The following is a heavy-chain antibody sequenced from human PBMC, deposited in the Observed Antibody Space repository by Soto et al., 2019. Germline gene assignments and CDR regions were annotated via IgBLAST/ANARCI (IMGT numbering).Heavy chain of an antibody. CDR2: ISGSGGST. CDR3: AKDKEDCSGGSCWLDAFDI. Sequence: GGSLRLSCAASGFTFSSYAMSWVRQAPGKGLEWVSAISGSGGSTYYADSVKGRFTISRDNSKNTLYLQMNSLRAEDTAVYYCAKDKEDCSGGSCWLDAFDIWGQGTMVTVSS. J-gene: IGHJ3*02. V-gene: IGHV3-23*01. D-gene: IGHD2-15*01. CDR1: GFTFSSYA.